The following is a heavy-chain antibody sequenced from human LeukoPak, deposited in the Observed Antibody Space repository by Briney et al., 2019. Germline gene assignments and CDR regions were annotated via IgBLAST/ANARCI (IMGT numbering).Heavy chain of an antibody. CDR1: GFTFSSYA. Sequence: GGSLRLSCAASGFTFSSYAMSWVRQAPGKGLEWVAVISYDGSNKYYADSVKGRFTISRDNSKNTLYLQMNSLRAEDTAVYYCASGEGGYSSGWFDYWGQGTLVTVSS. D-gene: IGHD6-19*01. CDR3: ASGEGGYSSGWFDY. J-gene: IGHJ4*02. V-gene: IGHV3-30-3*01. CDR2: ISYDGSNK.